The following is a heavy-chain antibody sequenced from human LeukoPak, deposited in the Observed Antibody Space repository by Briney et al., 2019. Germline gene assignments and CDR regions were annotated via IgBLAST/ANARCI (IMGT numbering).Heavy chain of an antibody. J-gene: IGHJ3*02. Sequence: GGALRLSCAASGFTFSGSVMHWVRQASGKGLEWVGRIRSKANSYATAYAASVKGRFTISRDDSKNTAYLQMNSLKTEDTAVYYCTLEDAFDIWGQGTMVTVSS. CDR2: IRSKANSYAT. CDR3: TLEDAFDI. CDR1: GFTFSGSV. D-gene: IGHD3-3*01. V-gene: IGHV3-73*01.